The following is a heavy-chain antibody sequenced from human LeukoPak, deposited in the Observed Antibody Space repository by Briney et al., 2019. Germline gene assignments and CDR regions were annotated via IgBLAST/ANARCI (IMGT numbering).Heavy chain of an antibody. CDR2: INPKTGST. J-gene: IGHJ5*02. Sequence: ASVKVSCKASGYSFSVNYIHWVRQAPAQGVEWMGWINPKTGSTNYAEKFQGRVTMTRDTSISTCYMELSRLRSDDVAVYYCARSSGGSGRWGDNWFDPWGQGTLVIVSS. D-gene: IGHD3-10*01. CDR3: ARSSGGSGRWGDNWFDP. CDR1: GYSFSVNY. V-gene: IGHV1-2*02.